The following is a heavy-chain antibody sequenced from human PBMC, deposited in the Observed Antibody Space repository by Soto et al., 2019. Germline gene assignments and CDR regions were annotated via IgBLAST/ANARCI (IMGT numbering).Heavy chain of an antibody. CDR2: IYPGDSDT. D-gene: IGHD2-2*01. V-gene: IGHV5-51*01. CDR3: ARFAHIGGGQYKYCSSTSCPSGMDV. CDR1: GYSFTSYW. J-gene: IGHJ6*02. Sequence: PGESLKISCKGSGYSFTSYWIGWVRQMPGKGLEWMGIIYPGDSDTRYSPSFQGQVTISADKSISTAYLQWSSLKASDTAMYYCARFAHIGGGQYKYCSSTSCPSGMDVWGQGTTFTSP.